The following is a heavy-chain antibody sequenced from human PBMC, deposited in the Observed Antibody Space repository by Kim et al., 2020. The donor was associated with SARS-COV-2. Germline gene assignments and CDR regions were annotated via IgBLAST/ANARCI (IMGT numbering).Heavy chain of an antibody. V-gene: IGHV3-74*01. CDR1: GFTFSTYW. D-gene: IGHD6-6*01. CDR3: VRARKSIVGRPVYNYYHGMEV. Sequence: GGSLRLSCVVSGFTFSTYWMHWVRQVPGKGLVWVSRINSDGSSIRYADSVKGRFTISRDNAKNRLYLKMNSLRAEDTAVYYCVRARKSIVGRPVYNYYHGMEVWGQGTTVIVSS. CDR2: INSDGSSI. J-gene: IGHJ6*02.